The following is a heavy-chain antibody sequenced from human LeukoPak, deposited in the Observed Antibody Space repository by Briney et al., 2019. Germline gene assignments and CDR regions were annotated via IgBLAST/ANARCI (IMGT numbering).Heavy chain of an antibody. D-gene: IGHD3-10*01. J-gene: IGHJ5*02. CDR3: ARVLWFGELLAHP. V-gene: IGHV4-59*01. Sequence: SETLSLTCTVSGGSISSYYWSWIRRPPGKGLEWIGYIYYSGSTNYNPSLKSRVTISVDTSKNQFSLKLSSVTAADTAVYYCARVLWFGELLAHPWGQGTLVTVSS. CDR1: GGSISSYY. CDR2: IYYSGST.